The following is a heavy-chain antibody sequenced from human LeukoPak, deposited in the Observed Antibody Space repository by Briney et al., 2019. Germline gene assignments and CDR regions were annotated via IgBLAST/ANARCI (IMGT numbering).Heavy chain of an antibody. CDR2: IKGRYDGGTT. D-gene: IGHD3-22*01. CDR3: TTDPTFYYESSEIDDAFDI. J-gene: IGHJ3*02. V-gene: IGHV3-15*01. CDR1: GFSFSNVW. Sequence: PGGSLRLSCAASGFSFSNVWMSWVRQAPGKGLEWVGRIKGRYDGGTTDIAAPVKGRFSISRDDSKSSLFLQMNSLKTEDTGVYYCTTDPTFYYESSEIDDAFDIWGQGTLVTVSS.